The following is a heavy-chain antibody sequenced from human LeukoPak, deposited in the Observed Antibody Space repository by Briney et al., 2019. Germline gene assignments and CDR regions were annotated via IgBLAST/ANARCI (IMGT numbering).Heavy chain of an antibody. D-gene: IGHD2-2*01. CDR3: ASYCSSTSCESGAFDI. Sequence: SVKVSCKASGGTFSSYAISWVRQAPGQGLEWMGGIIPTFGTANYAQKFQGRVTITADESTSTAYMELSSLRSEDTAVYYCASYCSSTSCESGAFDIWGQGTMVTVSS. V-gene: IGHV1-69*01. CDR1: GGTFSSYA. CDR2: IIPTFGTA. J-gene: IGHJ3*02.